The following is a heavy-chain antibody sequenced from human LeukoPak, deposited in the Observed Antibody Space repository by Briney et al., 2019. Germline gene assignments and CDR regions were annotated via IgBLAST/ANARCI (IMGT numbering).Heavy chain of an antibody. CDR1: GYTFSSYA. CDR3: ARTYYYDTSGYYFDY. J-gene: IGHJ4*02. V-gene: IGHV1-69*13. CDR2: IIPIFDTG. D-gene: IGHD3-22*01. Sequence: SVKVSCKASGYTFSSYAISWVRQAPGQGLEWMGGIIPIFDTGNYAQKFQDRLTITADESTSTAYMELSSLRSEDTAVYYCARTYYYDTSGYYFDYWGQGTLVTVSS.